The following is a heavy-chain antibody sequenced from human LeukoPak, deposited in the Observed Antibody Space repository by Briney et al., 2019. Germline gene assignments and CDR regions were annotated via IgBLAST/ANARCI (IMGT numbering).Heavy chain of an antibody. D-gene: IGHD1-1*01. CDR3: ARDRLEDRYYYYYGMDV. V-gene: IGHV1-46*01. J-gene: IGHJ6*02. CDR2: INPSGGST. Sequence: ASVKVSCKASGYTFTSYYMHWVRQAPGQGLEWVGIINPSGGSTSYAQKFQGRVTMTRDTSTSTVYMELSSLRSEDTAVYYCARDRLEDRYYYYYGMDVWGQGTTVTVSS. CDR1: GYTFTSYY.